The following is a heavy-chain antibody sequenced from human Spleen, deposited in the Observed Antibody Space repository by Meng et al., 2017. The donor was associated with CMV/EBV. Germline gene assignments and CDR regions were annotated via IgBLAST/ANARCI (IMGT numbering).Heavy chain of an antibody. CDR2: IYYEGST. Sequence: SETLSLTCSVSGGSLSRNGYYWAWIRQPPGKGLEWIGSIYYEGSTYYSPSLKSRATISVQTSKNQFSLKVFSVTAADTAVYYCARDSNQGFFDYWGQGTLVTVSS. D-gene: IGHD2-8*01. CDR3: ARDSNQGFFDY. CDR1: GGSLSRNGYY. J-gene: IGHJ4*02. V-gene: IGHV4-39*07.